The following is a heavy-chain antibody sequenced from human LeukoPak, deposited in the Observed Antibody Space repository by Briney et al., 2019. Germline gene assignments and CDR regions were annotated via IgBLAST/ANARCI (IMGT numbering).Heavy chain of an antibody. D-gene: IGHD2-15*01. Sequence: PGGSLRLSCAASGFTFSDYGMSWVRQAPGKGLEWISSISSTGGPTYYADSVKGRFTISRDNSKNTLFLQVNSLRAEDTAIYYCAKNGDRGAYCSGGSCYPYYYYYMDVWGKGTTVTISS. V-gene: IGHV3-23*01. CDR3: AKNGDRGAYCSGGSCYPYYYYYMDV. CDR2: ISSTGGPT. CDR1: GFTFSDYG. J-gene: IGHJ6*03.